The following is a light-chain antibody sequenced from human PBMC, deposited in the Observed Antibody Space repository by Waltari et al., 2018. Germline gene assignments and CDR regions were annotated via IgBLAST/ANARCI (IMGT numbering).Light chain of an antibody. Sequence: IVLTQSPATLSLSPGERATLSCRASQSVSSYLAWFQQKPGQAPRLLIYDASNRATGIPAGFSGSGSGTDFTLTISSLEPEDFAVYYCQQRTNWPLTFGGGTKVEIK. CDR1: QSVSSY. J-gene: IGKJ4*01. CDR2: DAS. CDR3: QQRTNWPLT. V-gene: IGKV3-11*01.